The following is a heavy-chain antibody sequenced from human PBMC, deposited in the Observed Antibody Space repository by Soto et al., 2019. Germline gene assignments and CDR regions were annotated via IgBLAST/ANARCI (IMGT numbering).Heavy chain of an antibody. CDR2: INAGNGTT. D-gene: IGHD2-15*01. CDR3: ARGESVVGDY. Sequence: QVQLVQSGAEEKKPGASVKVSCKASGYTFTSYAMHWVRQAPGQRLEWMGWINAGNGTTKYSQKFQGRVTITRDTSASTAYMELSSLRSEDTAVYYCARGESVVGDYWGQGTLVTVSS. J-gene: IGHJ4*02. V-gene: IGHV1-3*05. CDR1: GYTFTSYA.